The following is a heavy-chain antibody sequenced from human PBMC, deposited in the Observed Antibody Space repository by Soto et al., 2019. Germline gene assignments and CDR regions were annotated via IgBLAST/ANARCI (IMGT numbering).Heavy chain of an antibody. CDR3: ARHVHSSGNEAFDY. Sequence: SETLSLTCTVSGGSISSSSYYWGWIRQPPGKGLEWIGYIYYGGSTYYNPSLQSRVTMSVDRSRNQFSLKLNSVTAADTAVYYCARHVHSSGNEAFDYWGQGTLVTVSS. V-gene: IGHV4-39*07. D-gene: IGHD1-1*01. J-gene: IGHJ4*02. CDR1: GGSISSSSYY. CDR2: IYYGGST.